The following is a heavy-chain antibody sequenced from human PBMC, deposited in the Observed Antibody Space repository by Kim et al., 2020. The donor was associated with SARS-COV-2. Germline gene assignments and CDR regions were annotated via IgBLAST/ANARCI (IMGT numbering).Heavy chain of an antibody. Sequence: GGSLRLSCAASGFTFSSYSMNRVRQAPGKGLEWVSSISSRSSYIYYADSVKGRFTISRDNAKNSLHLQMNSLRAEDTAVYYCARDGQILEWLSPWYYYYYMDVWGKGTTVTVSS. V-gene: IGHV3-21*01. CDR2: ISSRSSYI. CDR1: GFTFSSYS. J-gene: IGHJ6*03. D-gene: IGHD3-3*01. CDR3: ARDGQILEWLSPWYYYYYMDV.